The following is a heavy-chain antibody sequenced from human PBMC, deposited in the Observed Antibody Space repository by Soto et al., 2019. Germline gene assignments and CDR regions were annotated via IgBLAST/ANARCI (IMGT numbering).Heavy chain of an antibody. CDR3: ARDMKLYDSSGYYRNYFDY. D-gene: IGHD3-22*01. V-gene: IGHV1-46*01. Sequence: ASVKVSCKASGYTFTSYYMHWVRQAPGQGLEWMGIINPSDGSTSYAQKLQGRVTMTTDTSTSTAYMELRSLRSDDTAVYYCARDMKLYDSSGYYRNYFDYWGQGTLVTVSS. CDR1: GYTFTSYY. J-gene: IGHJ4*02. CDR2: INPSDGST.